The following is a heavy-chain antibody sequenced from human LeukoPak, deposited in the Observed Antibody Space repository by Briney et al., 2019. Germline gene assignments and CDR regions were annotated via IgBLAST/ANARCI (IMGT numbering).Heavy chain of an antibody. CDR2: ISYDGSNK. CDR1: GFTFSSYG. Sequence: TRGPLRLSCAASGFTFSSYGMHWVRQAPGKGLEWVAVISYDGSNKYYADSVKGRFTISRDNSKNTLYLQMNSLRAEDTAVYYCASSYGDYDVDYWGQGTLVTVSS. J-gene: IGHJ4*02. V-gene: IGHV3-30*03. CDR3: ASSYGDYDVDY. D-gene: IGHD4-17*01.